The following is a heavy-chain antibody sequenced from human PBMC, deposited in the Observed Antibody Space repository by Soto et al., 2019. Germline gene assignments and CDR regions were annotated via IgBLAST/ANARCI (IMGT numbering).Heavy chain of an antibody. J-gene: IGHJ4*02. Sequence: QVQLVQSGAEVKKPGASVKVSCKASGYTFSTYAMNWVRQAPGQRLEWMGWINAANGNTKYSQNFQGRVTFTRDTSASTAYMELSGPRSEDTAVYYCAREGSSGYSIFDYWGQGTLVSVSS. V-gene: IGHV1-3*01. D-gene: IGHD3-22*01. CDR1: GYTFSTYA. CDR2: INAANGNT. CDR3: AREGSSGYSIFDY.